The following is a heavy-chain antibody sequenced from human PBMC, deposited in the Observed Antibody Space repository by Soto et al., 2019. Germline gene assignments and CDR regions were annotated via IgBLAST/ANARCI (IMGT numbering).Heavy chain of an antibody. CDR1: GGTFSSYA. J-gene: IGHJ6*02. Sequence: QVQLVQSGAEVKKPGSSVKVSCKASGGTFSSYAISWVRQAPGQGLEWMGGIIPIFGTANYAQKFQGRVTITADESTSPAYMGVSRLRSEDKAVDYCAGGMRDSGYGLHGKDVWGQGATGT. CDR2: IIPIFGTA. V-gene: IGHV1-69*01. D-gene: IGHD5-12*01. CDR3: AGGMRDSGYGLHGKDV.